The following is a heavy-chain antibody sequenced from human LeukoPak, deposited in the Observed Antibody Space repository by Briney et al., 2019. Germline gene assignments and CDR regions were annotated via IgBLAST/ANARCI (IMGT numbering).Heavy chain of an antibody. D-gene: IGHD3-3*01. CDR1: GFTFSTYA. J-gene: IGHJ5*02. V-gene: IGHV3-23*01. CDR2: ISGSTRST. Sequence: GGSLRLSCAASGFTFSTYAMSWVRQAPGKGLEWVSVISGSTRSTYYADSVKGRFTISRDNSKNTLYLQMNSLRAEDTAVYYCAKDPETYYDFWSGYSDSWFDPWGQGTLVTVSS. CDR3: AKDPETYYDFWSGYSDSWFDP.